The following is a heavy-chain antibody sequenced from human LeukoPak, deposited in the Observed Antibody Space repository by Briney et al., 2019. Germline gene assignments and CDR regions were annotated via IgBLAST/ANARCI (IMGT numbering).Heavy chain of an antibody. CDR2: ISGSGTFI. CDR1: GFTFSNYE. Sequence: PGGSLRLSCAASGFTFSNYEMSWVRQAPGKGLEWVSYISGSGTFIYYADSVEGRFTISRDNAKNTLYLQMNSLRAEDTAVYYCAKVFGSGWRKDAFDIWGQGTMVTVSS. CDR3: AKVFGSGWRKDAFDI. D-gene: IGHD6-19*01. V-gene: IGHV3-48*03. J-gene: IGHJ3*02.